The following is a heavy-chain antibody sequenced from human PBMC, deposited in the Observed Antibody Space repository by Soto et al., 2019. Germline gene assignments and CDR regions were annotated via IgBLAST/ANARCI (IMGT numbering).Heavy chain of an antibody. V-gene: IGHV2-5*02. Sequence: QITLNESGPTLVKPMQTLTLTCNFSGFSLDSTAVGVGWLRQPPGKALECLALIYWDGDKRYNPSLTNRVIITKDTSKNQVVLTMTDMAPADTGTYFCAHFIVGGTFVRGVTFDHWGQGVVVTVSS. CDR1: GFSLDSTAVG. D-gene: IGHD3-10*01. CDR2: IYWDGDK. J-gene: IGHJ4*02. CDR3: AHFIVGGTFVRGVTFDH.